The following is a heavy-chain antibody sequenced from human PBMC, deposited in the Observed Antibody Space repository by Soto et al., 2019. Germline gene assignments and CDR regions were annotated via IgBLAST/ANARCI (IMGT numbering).Heavy chain of an antibody. CDR3: AREQLVTGSYWFDP. CDR2: IYSGGST. CDR1: GFTVSSNY. V-gene: IGHV3-53*01. J-gene: IGHJ5*02. D-gene: IGHD6-13*01. Sequence: GGSLRLSCAASGFTVSSNYMSWVRQAPGKGLEWVSVIYSGGSTYYADSVKGRFTISRDNSKNTLYIQMNSLRAEDTAVYYCAREQLVTGSYWFDPWGQGTLVTV.